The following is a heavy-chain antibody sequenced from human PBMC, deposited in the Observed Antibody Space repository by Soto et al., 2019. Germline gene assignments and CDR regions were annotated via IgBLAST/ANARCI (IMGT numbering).Heavy chain of an antibody. CDR2: IYWDDDK. CDR3: KHRREDMNFDY. V-gene: IGHV2-5*02. J-gene: IGHJ4*02. CDR1: GFSLTTNGVG. Sequence: QITLKESGPTLVKPTQTLTLTCTFSGFSLTTNGVGMGWIRQPPGKALKWLALIYWDDDKRYSPSLTSRLTNTKDNNKNKVVHTITSMDPEHTAKYYCKHRREDMNFDYWGEGTLVTVSS.